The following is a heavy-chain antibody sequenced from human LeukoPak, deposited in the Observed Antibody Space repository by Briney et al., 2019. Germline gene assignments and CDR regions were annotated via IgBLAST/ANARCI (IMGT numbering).Heavy chain of an antibody. CDR3: XXXXXTAGXSXXXXXYYXGMDV. J-gene: IGHJ6*02. V-gene: IGHV3-64D*06. CDR1: GFTFSSYA. CDR2: ISSNGVNT. Sequence: GGSLRLSCSASGFTFSSYAMHWVRQAPGKGLDYLSGISSNGVNTNYADSVKGRFTISRDNPKNTLYLQMSSLRCEDTAVYYCXXXXXTAGXSXXXXXYYXGMDVWGQGTTVTVSS.